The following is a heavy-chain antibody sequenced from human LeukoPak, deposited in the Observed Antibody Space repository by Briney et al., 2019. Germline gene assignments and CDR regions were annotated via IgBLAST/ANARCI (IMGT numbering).Heavy chain of an antibody. CDR3: AREGVTVVTRYLDY. D-gene: IGHD4-23*01. J-gene: IGHJ4*02. V-gene: IGHV3-48*03. Sequence: GGSLRLSCAASGFTFSSYEMNWVRQAPGKGLEWVSYISSSGSTRYYADSVKGRFTISRDNAKNSLYLQMNSLRAEDTAVYYCAREGVTVVTRYLDYWGQGTLVTVSS. CDR2: ISSSGSTR. CDR1: GFTFSSYE.